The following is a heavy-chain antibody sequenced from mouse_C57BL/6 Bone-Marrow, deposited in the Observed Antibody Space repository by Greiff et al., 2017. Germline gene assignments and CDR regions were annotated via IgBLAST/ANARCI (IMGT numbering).Heavy chain of an antibody. CDR2: INPYNGGT. CDR3: AREGERGFAY. J-gene: IGHJ3*01. CDR1: GYTFTDYY. V-gene: IGHV1-19*01. Sequence: VQLQQSGPVLVKPGASVKMSCKASGYTFTDYYMNWVKQSHGKSLEWIGVINPYNGGTSYNQKFKGKATLTVDKSSSTAYMELNSLTSEDSAVXYCAREGERGFAYWGQGTLVTVSA.